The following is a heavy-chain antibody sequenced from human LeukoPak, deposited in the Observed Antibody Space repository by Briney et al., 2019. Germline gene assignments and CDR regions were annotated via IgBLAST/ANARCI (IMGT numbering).Heavy chain of an antibody. CDR3: ARDRGSGWYYYYYYMDV. Sequence: SETLSLTCTVSGGSISSSNGWSWGRPPPGKGVEWIGEIYHSGSNNYNPSLKSRVTISVDKSKNQFSLKLSSVTAADTAVYYCARDRGSGWYYYYYYMDVWGKGTTVTISS. D-gene: IGHD6-19*01. CDR1: GGSISSSNG. J-gene: IGHJ6*03. CDR2: IYHSGSN. V-gene: IGHV4-4*02.